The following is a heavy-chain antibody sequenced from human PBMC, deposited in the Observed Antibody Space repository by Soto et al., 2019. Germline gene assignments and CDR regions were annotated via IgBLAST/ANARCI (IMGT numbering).Heavy chain of an antibody. J-gene: IGHJ5*02. CDR2: IYYSGST. CDR1: CGSISSISYY. D-gene: IGHD6-19*01. CDR3: ARHALAYSSRNWFDP. Sequence: SDTLSLTCTVSCGSISSISYYWGWIRQPPGKGLEWIGSIYYSGSTYYNPSLKSRVTISVDTSKNQFSLKLSSVTAADTAVYYCARHALAYSSRNWFDPWGQGTLVTVSS. V-gene: IGHV4-39*01.